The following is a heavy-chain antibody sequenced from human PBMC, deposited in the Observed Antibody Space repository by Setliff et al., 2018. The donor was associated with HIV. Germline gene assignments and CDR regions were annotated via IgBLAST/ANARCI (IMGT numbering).Heavy chain of an antibody. Sequence: GGSLRLSCAASGFTFSTYGMHWVRQAPGKGLEWVGFIRSKPYGGTTEYAASVKGRFTISRDDSKSIAYLPMNSLKTEDTAVYYCTRVNRARYFDLWGRGTLVTVSS. J-gene: IGHJ2*01. CDR1: GFTFSTYG. CDR2: IRSKPYGGTT. D-gene: IGHD3-16*02. CDR3: TRVNRARYFDL. V-gene: IGHV3-49*04.